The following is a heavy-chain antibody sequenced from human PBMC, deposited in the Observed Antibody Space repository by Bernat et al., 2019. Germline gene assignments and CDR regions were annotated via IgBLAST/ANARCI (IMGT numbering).Heavy chain of an antibody. D-gene: IGHD3-3*01. CDR1: GFTFSSYS. V-gene: IGHV3-21*01. J-gene: IGHJ6*02. CDR3: ARDLFWSGYYIAPGNGMDV. Sequence: EVQLVESGGGLAKPGGSLRLSCAASGFTFSSYSMNWVRQAPGKGLEWVSSISSSSSYIYYADSVKGRFTISRDNAKNSLYLQMNSLRAEDTAVYYCARDLFWSGYYIAPGNGMDVWGQGTTVTVSS. CDR2: ISSSSSYI.